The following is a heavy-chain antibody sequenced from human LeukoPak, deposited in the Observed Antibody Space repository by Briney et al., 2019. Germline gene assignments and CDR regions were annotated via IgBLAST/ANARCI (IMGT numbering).Heavy chain of an antibody. CDR3: ARLRRGTIFGVVIVRYYYYMDV. J-gene: IGHJ6*03. CDR2: IYYSGST. V-gene: IGHV4-30-4*01. CDR1: GGSITSDNYY. D-gene: IGHD3-3*01. Sequence: SETLSLTCTVSGGSITSDNYYWSWIRQPPGKGLEWIGHIYYSGSTCYSPSLKSRVTISVDMSKNHFSLKLSSVTAADTAVYYCARLRRGTIFGVVIVRYYYYMDVWGKGNTVTVSS.